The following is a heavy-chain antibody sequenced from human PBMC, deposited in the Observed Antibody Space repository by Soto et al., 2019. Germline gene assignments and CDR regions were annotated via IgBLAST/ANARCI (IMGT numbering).Heavy chain of an antibody. J-gene: IGHJ4*02. D-gene: IGHD3-16*01. CDR2: ISSDGNNK. CDR3: TTIRLGPHAY. Sequence: PGGSLRLSCADSGLTFSNYALHWVRQAPGKGLDWVAAISSDGNNKYYADSVKGRFTISRDNSKNTLYLQMNSLRTEDTAVYYCTTIRLGPHAYRGQGTLVTVSS. V-gene: IGHV3-30-3*01. CDR1: GLTFSNYA.